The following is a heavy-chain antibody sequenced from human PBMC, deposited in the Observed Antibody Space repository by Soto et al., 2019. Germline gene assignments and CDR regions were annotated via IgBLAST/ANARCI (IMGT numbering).Heavy chain of an antibody. CDR3: VNHITVGSFDM. CDR2: FYLDDDT. Sequence: QIILKESGPTVVKPTQTLTLTCTFSGFSLTTNGVGVGWIRQPPGKALEWLALFYLDDDTRYSPTLKSWLTITRDISKNQVVLTMSNMDPVDAATFYCVNHITVGSFDMWGQGTMVTVSS. V-gene: IGHV2-5*02. CDR1: GFSLTTNGVG. J-gene: IGHJ3*02. D-gene: IGHD4-4*01.